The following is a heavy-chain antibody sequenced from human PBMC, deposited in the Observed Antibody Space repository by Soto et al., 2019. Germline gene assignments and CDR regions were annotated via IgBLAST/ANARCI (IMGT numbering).Heavy chain of an antibody. CDR2: IIPIYGTT. CDR1: GDTFSSYA. J-gene: IGHJ4*02. D-gene: IGHD1-26*01. CDR3: ARDDSGFSGSHYIDYFNY. V-gene: IGHV1-69*05. Sequence: GASVKVSCKASGDTFSSYAISWVRQAPGQRLEWMGGIIPIYGTTNYSQNFQGRVTFTRDTSAGTVYMQLSSLTSEDTAVYYCARDDSGFSGSHYIDYFNYWGQGALVTVSS.